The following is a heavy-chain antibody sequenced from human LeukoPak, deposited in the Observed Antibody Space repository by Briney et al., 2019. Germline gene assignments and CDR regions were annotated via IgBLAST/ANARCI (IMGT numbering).Heavy chain of an antibody. CDR1: GFTFSNYA. V-gene: IGHV3-23*01. D-gene: IGHD2-21*01. J-gene: IGHJ4*02. Sequence: GGSLRLSCAASGFTFSNYAMAWVRQAPGKGLEWVSRISTSGGRADYADSVKGRFTIGRDNSKNTLHLQMNSLRAEDTAVYYCAKDHRWGSTPVDYWGQGTLVTVSS. CDR3: AKDHRWGSTPVDY. CDR2: ISTSGGRA.